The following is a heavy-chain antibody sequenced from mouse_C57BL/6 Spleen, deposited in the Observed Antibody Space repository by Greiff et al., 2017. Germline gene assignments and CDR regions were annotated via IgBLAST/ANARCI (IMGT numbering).Heavy chain of an antibody. J-gene: IGHJ4*01. D-gene: IGHD2-12*01. CDR3: ARSLYNDDGGNAMDY. Sequence: QVQLQQSGAELAKPGASVKLSCKASGYTFTSYWMHWVKQRPGQGLEWIGYINPSSGSTKYNQKFKDKATLTADQSSSTAYMQLSSLTYEDSAVYNCARSLYNDDGGNAMDYGGQGTSVTVST. CDR2: INPSSGST. V-gene: IGHV1-7*01. CDR1: GYTFTSYW.